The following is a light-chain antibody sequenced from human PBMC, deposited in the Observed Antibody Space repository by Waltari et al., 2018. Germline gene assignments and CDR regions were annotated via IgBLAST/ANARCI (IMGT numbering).Light chain of an antibody. CDR3: QQYNSFSPLT. Sequence: DIQMTQSPSTLSASVGHRVTISCRASQSLSDRLAWYQQKAGKAPKLLIYDASHLERGVPSRFSGSGSGTHFTLTIISLQPDDFATYFCQQYNSFSPLTFGGGTKVDSK. J-gene: IGKJ4*01. V-gene: IGKV1-5*01. CDR1: QSLSDR. CDR2: DAS.